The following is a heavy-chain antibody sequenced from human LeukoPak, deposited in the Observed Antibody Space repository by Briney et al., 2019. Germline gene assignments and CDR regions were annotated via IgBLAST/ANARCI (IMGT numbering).Heavy chain of an antibody. Sequence: ASVKVSCKASGYTFTDYYIHWVRQAPGQGLEWMGWINPNSGGTYYAQTFQDRVTMTRDASINTAYMELSRLRSDDTVVYFCAREPGGWSPGNYWGQGTLVTVSS. J-gene: IGHJ4*02. CDR2: INPNSGGT. V-gene: IGHV1-2*02. CDR1: GYTFTDYY. CDR3: AREPGGWSPGNY. D-gene: IGHD6-19*01.